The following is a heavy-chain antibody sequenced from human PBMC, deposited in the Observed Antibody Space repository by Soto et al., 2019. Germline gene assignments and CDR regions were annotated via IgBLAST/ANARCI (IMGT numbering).Heavy chain of an antibody. CDR3: AKASLRFLEWLLYDY. J-gene: IGHJ4*02. Sequence: GGSLRLSCAASGFTFSSYAMSWVRQAPGKGLEWVSAISGSGGSTYYADSVKGRFTISRDNSKNTLYLQMNSLRAEDTAVYYCAKASLRFLEWLLYDYWGQGTLVTVSS. CDR1: GFTFSSYA. CDR2: ISGSGGST. D-gene: IGHD3-3*01. V-gene: IGHV3-23*01.